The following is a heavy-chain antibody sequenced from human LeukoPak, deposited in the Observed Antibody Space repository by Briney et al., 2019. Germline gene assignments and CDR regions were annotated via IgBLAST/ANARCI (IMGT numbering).Heavy chain of an antibody. V-gene: IGHV4-34*01. CDR1: GGSFSGYY. CDR2: INHSGST. Sequence: SSETLSLTCAVYGGSFSGYYWSWIRQPPGKGLEWIGEINHSGSTNYNPSLKSRVTISVDTSKNQFSLKLSSVTAADTAVYYCARGATVEIVVVSAASSGDFDYWGQGTLVTVSS. CDR3: ARGATVEIVVVSAASSGDFDY. D-gene: IGHD2-2*03. J-gene: IGHJ4*02.